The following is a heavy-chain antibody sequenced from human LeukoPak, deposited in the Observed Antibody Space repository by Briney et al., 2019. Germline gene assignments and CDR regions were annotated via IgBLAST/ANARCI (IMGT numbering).Heavy chain of an antibody. Sequence: GGSLRLSCAASGFTFSSYAMRWVRQAPGKGLEWVSAISGSGGSTYYADSVKGRFTISRDNSKNTLYLQMNSLRAEDTAVYYCAKVPSYYYDSSGFWDYWGQGTLVTVSS. CDR3: AKVPSYYYDSSGFWDY. V-gene: IGHV3-23*01. D-gene: IGHD3-22*01. J-gene: IGHJ4*02. CDR1: GFTFSSYA. CDR2: ISGSGGST.